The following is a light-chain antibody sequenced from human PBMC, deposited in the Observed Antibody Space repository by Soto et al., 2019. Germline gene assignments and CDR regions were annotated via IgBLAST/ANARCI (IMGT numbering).Light chain of an antibody. Sequence: QSVLTQPASVSGAPGQRVTISCTGSSSNIGAAYDVHWYQHLPVTAPKLLIFVNSNRPSGVPDRFSGSKSGTSASLAITGLQAEDEADYYCQSYDSSLSGWVFGTGTKVTV. CDR3: QSYDSSLSGWV. CDR2: VNS. CDR1: SSNIGAAYD. V-gene: IGLV1-40*01. J-gene: IGLJ1*01.